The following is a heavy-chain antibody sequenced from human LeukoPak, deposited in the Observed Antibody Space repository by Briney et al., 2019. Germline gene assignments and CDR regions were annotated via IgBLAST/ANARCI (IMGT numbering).Heavy chain of an antibody. CDR1: GGSFSSGDYY. CDR3: ASLTVTQPRGMDV. J-gene: IGHJ6*02. CDR2: IYYSGST. V-gene: IGHV4-30-4*01. Sequence: SETLSLTCTVSGGSFSSGDYYWSWLRQPPGKGLEWIGYIYYSGSTYYNPSLKSRVTISVDTSKNQFSLKLSSVTAADTAVYYCASLTVTQPRGMDVWGQGTTVTVSS. D-gene: IGHD4-11*01.